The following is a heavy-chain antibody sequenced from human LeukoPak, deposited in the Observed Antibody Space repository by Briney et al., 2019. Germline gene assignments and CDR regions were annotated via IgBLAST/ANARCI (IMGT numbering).Heavy chain of an antibody. D-gene: IGHD6-6*01. V-gene: IGHV3-23*01. CDR1: GFTFSSYA. CDR3: AKDDRVYSSSSDPHFDY. Sequence: PGGSLRLSCAASGFTFSSYAMNWVRQAPEKGLEWVSTISGSGLDTYYADSVKGRFTISRDNSMNTLILQMNGLRVEDTAVYYCAKDDRVYSSSSDPHFDYWGQGTLVTVSS. CDR2: ISGSGLDT. J-gene: IGHJ4*02.